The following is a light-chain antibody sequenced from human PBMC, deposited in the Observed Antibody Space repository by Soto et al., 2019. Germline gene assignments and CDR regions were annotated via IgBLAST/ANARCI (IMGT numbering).Light chain of an antibody. J-gene: IGLJ2*01. Sequence: QAVLTQPPSASGSPGQSVTISCTGTSSDVGGYNYVSWYQQHPGKAPKLMIYEVSKRPSGVPDRFSGSKSGNTASLTVSGLQAEDEADYYCNSYAGSNNPVVFGGGTQLTVL. CDR2: EVS. V-gene: IGLV2-8*01. CDR3: NSYAGSNNPVV. CDR1: SSDVGGYNY.